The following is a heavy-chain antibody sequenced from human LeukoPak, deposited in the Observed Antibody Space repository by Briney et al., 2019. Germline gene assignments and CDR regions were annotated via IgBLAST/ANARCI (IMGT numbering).Heavy chain of an antibody. J-gene: IGHJ4*02. Sequence: GGSLRLSCAASGFTFSSYAMSWVRQAPGKGLEWVSAITSSGDTTYYADSVRGRFTISRDNSKNTLYLQMNTLRAEDRAVYYCAKENPVGGTNYFDYWGQGTLVTVSS. CDR3: AKENPVGGTNYFDY. D-gene: IGHD1-26*01. CDR1: GFTFSSYA. V-gene: IGHV3-23*01. CDR2: ITSSGDTT.